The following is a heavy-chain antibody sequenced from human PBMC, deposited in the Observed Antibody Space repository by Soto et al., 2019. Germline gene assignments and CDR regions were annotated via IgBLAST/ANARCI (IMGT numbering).Heavy chain of an antibody. CDR1: GYTFSNYG. D-gene: IGHD3-10*01. J-gene: IGHJ5*02. Sequence: AAVKVSCKASGYTFSNYGISWVRQAPGQGLEWMGWISAYNGNIKFAQKVQGRVTMTTDTFTSTAYMELRSLRSDDTAVYYCARDPPGEGAVMFDPWGQGTLVTVSS. CDR2: ISAYNGNI. CDR3: ARDPPGEGAVMFDP. V-gene: IGHV1-18*01.